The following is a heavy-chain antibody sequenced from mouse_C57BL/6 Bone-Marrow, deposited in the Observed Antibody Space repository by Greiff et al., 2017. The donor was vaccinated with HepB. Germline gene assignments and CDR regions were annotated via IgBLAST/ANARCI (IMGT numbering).Heavy chain of an antibody. Sequence: EVQLQQSGPELVKPGASVKISCQASGYSFTDYNMNWVKQSNGKSLEWIGVINPNYGTTSYNQKFKGKATLTVDQSYSTAYMQLNSLTSEDSAVYYGARRSTVVDPWFAYWGQGTLVTVSA. CDR3: ARRSTVVDPWFAY. V-gene: IGHV1-39*01. CDR1: GYSFTDYN. J-gene: IGHJ3*01. D-gene: IGHD1-1*01. CDR2: INPNYGTT.